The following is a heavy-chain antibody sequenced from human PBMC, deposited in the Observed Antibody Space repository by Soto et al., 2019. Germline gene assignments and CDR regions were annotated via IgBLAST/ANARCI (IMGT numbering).Heavy chain of an antibody. CDR1: GFSISDHY. CDR2: TRNKGQSYTT. J-gene: IGHJ4*02. CDR3: VREGFFTLDY. V-gene: IGHV3-72*01. Sequence: DVQLVESGGGLVQPGGSPRLSCAASGFSISDHYMDWVRQAPGKGLEWVGLTRNKGQSYTTEHAAAVKGRFVISRDDSKNSLYLEMNSLKTEDTAVYYCVREGFFTLDYWGQGTLVTVSS.